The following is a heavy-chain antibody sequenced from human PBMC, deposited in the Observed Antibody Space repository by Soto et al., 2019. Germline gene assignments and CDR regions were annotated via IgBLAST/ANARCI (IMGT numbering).Heavy chain of an antibody. V-gene: IGHV4-59*12. D-gene: IGHD3-22*01. CDR1: GGSISSYY. CDR3: TRGGFYYYDSSGYYDY. CDR2: IYYSGST. Sequence: PSETLSLTCTVSGGSISSYYWSWTRQPPGKGLEWIGYIYYSGSTNYNPSLKSRVTISVDTSKNQFSLKLTSVTAADTAVYFCTRGGFYYYDSSGYYDYWGQGALVTVSS. J-gene: IGHJ4*02.